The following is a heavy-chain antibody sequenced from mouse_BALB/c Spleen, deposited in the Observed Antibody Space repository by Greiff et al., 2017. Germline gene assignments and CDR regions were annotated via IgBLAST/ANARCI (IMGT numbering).Heavy chain of an antibody. CDR1: GFTFSSYA. CDR3: ARQGYGSSYWYFDV. J-gene: IGHJ1*01. CDR2: ISSGGSYT. Sequence: DVKLVESGGGLVKPGGSLKLSCAASGFTFSSYAMSWVRQTPEKRLEWVATISSGGSYTYYPDSVKGRFTISRDNAKNTLYLQMSSLRSEDTAMYYCARQGYGSSYWYFDVWGAGTTVTVSS. D-gene: IGHD1-1*01. V-gene: IGHV5-9-3*01.